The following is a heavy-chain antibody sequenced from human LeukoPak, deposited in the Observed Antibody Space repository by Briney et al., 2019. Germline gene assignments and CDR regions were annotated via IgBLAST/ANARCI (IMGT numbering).Heavy chain of an antibody. CDR3: AKDQGLYSSGWWYFDL. Sequence: GGSLRLSCVASGFAFVSYGMHWVRQAPGKGLDWVAFIRYDGGLQYYADSMKGRFTISRDNSKNTLYLQMNSLRAEDTAVYYCAKDQGLYSSGWWYFDLWGRGTLVTVSS. D-gene: IGHD6-19*01. CDR1: GFAFVSYG. V-gene: IGHV3-30*02. CDR2: IRYDGGLQ. J-gene: IGHJ2*01.